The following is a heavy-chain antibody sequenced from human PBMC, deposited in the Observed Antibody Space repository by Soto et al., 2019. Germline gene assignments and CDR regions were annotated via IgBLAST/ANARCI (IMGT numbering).Heavy chain of an antibody. D-gene: IGHD6-13*01. J-gene: IGHJ5*02. CDR3: ARFYSSHWFDP. CDR1: GGSISSGGYY. Sequence: SETLSLTCTVSGGSISSGGYYWSWIRQHPGKGLEWIGYIYYSGSTYYNPSLKSRVTISVDTSKNQFSLKLSSVTAADTAVYYCARFYSSHWFDPWGQGTLVTVSS. CDR2: IYYSGST. V-gene: IGHV4-31*03.